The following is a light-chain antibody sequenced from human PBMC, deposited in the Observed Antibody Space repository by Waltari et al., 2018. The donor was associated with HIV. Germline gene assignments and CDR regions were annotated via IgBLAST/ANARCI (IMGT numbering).Light chain of an antibody. CDR2: ELN. CDR1: DSDIGSTNY. J-gene: IGLJ2*01. Sequence: ALTQPPSASRSPGQSVTISCTGGDSDIGSTNYVSWYQQHPGKAPKLMIYELNRRPSGVSHRFSGAKSGSVASLTFSGLQADDEADYYCSSYAGRDIRVVFGGGTKLTVL. CDR3: SSYAGRDIRVV. V-gene: IGLV2-8*02.